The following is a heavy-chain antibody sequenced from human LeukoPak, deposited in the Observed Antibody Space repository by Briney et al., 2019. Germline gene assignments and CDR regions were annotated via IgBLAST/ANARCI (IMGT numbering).Heavy chain of an antibody. D-gene: IGHD4-17*01. Sequence: ASVKVSCKASGYTFTYYYIHWVRQAPGQGLEWMGWINPDSGDTKYVQKFQGRVTMTRDTSISTAYIDLSSLRSDDTAVYYCARDPYSDNHLDYWGQGTLVTVSS. CDR2: INPDSGDT. V-gene: IGHV1-2*02. CDR3: ARDPYSDNHLDY. J-gene: IGHJ4*02. CDR1: GYTFTYYY.